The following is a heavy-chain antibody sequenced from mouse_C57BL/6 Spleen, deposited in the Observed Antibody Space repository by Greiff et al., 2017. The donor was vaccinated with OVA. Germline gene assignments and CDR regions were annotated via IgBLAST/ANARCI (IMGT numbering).Heavy chain of an antibody. CDR2: ISYDGSN. J-gene: IGHJ2*01. CDR3: ARMYYFDY. CDR1: GYSITSGYY. Sequence: DVKLQESGPGLVKPSQSLSLTCSVTGYSITSGYYWNWIRQFPGNKLEWMGYISYDGSNNYNPSLKNRISITRDTSKNQFFLKLNSVTTEDTATYYCARMYYFDYWGQGTTLTVSS. V-gene: IGHV3-6*01.